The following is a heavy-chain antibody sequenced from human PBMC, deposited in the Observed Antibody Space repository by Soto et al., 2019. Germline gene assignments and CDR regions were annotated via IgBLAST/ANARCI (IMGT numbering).Heavy chain of an antibody. V-gene: IGHV4-59*08. CDR2: IHYSGGT. Sequence: ASETLSLTCTVSGGSITTSYWTWIRQSPGKGLEWIGYIHYSGGTNYNPSLKSRVTISIDKSKNQFSLKLSSVTAADTAVYYCARQFSGGSTIDYWGQGTLVTVSS. CDR1: GGSITTSY. CDR3: ARQFSGGSTIDY. J-gene: IGHJ4*02. D-gene: IGHD2-8*02.